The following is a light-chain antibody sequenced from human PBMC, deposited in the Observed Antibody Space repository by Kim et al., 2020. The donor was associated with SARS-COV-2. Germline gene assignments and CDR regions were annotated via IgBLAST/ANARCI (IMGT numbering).Light chain of an antibody. CDR2: RAS. CDR3: QQYDSYPLT. Sequence: ASVGDRVTITCRASQNISNWLAWYQQRPGKAPKVLIHRASSLESGVPSRFSGSGSGTEFSVTVSSLQPDDFATYYCQQYDSYPLTFGGGTRWIS. V-gene: IGKV1-5*03. J-gene: IGKJ4*01. CDR1: QNISNW.